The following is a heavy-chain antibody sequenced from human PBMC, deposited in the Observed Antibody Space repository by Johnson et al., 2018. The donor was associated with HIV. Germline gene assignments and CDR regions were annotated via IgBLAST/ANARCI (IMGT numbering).Heavy chain of an antibody. D-gene: IGHD1-14*01. Sequence: VQLVESGGGLVQPGRSLRLSCAASGFTFNDYAMHWVRQVPGKGLEWVSGISWNSENIAYADSVRGRFTISRDNSKNTLYLQMSILRAEDTAIYYCARKGDAFDIWGQGTMVTVSS. J-gene: IGHJ3*02. CDR1: GFTFNDYA. V-gene: IGHV3-9*01. CDR3: ARKGDAFDI. CDR2: ISWNSENI.